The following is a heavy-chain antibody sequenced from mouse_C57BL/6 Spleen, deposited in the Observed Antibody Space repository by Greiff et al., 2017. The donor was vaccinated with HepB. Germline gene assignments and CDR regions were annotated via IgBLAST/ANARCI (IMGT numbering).Heavy chain of an antibody. CDR2: IWRDGST. V-gene: IGHV2-6*03. J-gene: IGHJ4*01. CDR3: AMHEDYYGSNNYAMDY. Sequence: VKLMESGPGLVAPSQSLSITCTVSGFSLNSYGVHWVRQPPGKGLEWLVVIWRDGSTTYNSALKSRLSISKDHSKSQVFLKMNSLQTDDTAMYYCAMHEDYYGSNNYAMDYWGQGTSVTVSS. D-gene: IGHD1-1*01. CDR1: GFSLNSYG.